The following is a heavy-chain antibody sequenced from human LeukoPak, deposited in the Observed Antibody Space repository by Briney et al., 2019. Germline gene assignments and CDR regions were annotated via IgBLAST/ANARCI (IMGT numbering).Heavy chain of an antibody. J-gene: IGHJ4*02. Sequence: SETLSLTCTVPGGSISSYYWSWIRQPPGRGLEWIGYIYYSGSTNYNPSLKSRVTMSVDTSNNQFSLKLTSVTAADTAVYFCARGYSSGWTFYYFDYWGQGTLVTVSS. CDR2: IYYSGST. D-gene: IGHD6-19*01. CDR3: ARGYSSGWTFYYFDY. V-gene: IGHV4-59*12. CDR1: GGSISSYY.